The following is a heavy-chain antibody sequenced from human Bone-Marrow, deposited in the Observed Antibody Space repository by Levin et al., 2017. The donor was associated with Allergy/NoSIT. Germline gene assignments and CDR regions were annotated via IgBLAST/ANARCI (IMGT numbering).Heavy chain of an antibody. V-gene: IGHV1-18*01. J-gene: IGHJ2*01. CDR3: ARDLGGYDFFGYFDL. CDR1: GYNFPKYG. D-gene: IGHD5-12*01. Sequence: ASVKVSCRASGYNFPKYGLSWVRQAPGQGLEWMGWISPDTDYTKDAENFHDRVTLTTDTSTNTVYMELRSLRPDDTAVYYCARDLGGYDFFGYFDLWGRGTLVIVSS. CDR2: ISPDTDYT.